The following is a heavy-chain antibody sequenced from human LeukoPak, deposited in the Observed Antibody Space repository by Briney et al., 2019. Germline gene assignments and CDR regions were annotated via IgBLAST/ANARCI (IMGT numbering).Heavy chain of an antibody. CDR2: IYPGDSDT. Sequence: GESLKISCKGSGYSFTSYWIGWVRQMPGKGLEWMGIIYPGDSDTRYSPSFQGQVTISADKSISTAYLQWSSLKASDTAMYYCARVPPQYCSSTSCYSFRFDPWGQGTLVTVSS. CDR3: ARVPPQYCSSTSCYSFRFDP. V-gene: IGHV5-51*01. D-gene: IGHD2-2*02. CDR1: GYSFTSYW. J-gene: IGHJ5*02.